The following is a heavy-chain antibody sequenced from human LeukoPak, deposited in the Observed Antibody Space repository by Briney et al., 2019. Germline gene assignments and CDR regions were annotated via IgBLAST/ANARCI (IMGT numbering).Heavy chain of an antibody. D-gene: IGHD2-2*01. CDR2: ISSSSVYI. J-gene: IGHJ4*02. CDR1: GFTFSGYS. CDR3: ARGHCSSTSCYLPAPPYYFDY. Sequence: GGSLRLSCAASGFTFSGYSMNWVRQAPGKGLEWVSSISSSSVYIYYADSVKGRFTISRDNGKNSLYLQMNSLGAEDTAVYYCARGHCSSTSCYLPAPPYYFDYWGQGTLVTVSS. V-gene: IGHV3-21*01.